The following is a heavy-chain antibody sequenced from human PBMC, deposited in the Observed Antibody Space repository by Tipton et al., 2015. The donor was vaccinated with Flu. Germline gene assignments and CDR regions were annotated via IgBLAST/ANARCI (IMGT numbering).Heavy chain of an antibody. CDR3: ARGKGTGYYYGIDV. V-gene: IGHV6-1*01. CDR2: TYYRSKWYN. Sequence: GLVKPSQTLSLTCAISGDSVFSNSVAWNWNRQSPSRGLEWLGRTYYRSKWYNDYAVSVKSRITINTDTSKNQFSLQLNFVTPEDTALYYCARGKGTGYYYGIDVCGQGTTVTVSS. D-gene: IGHD1-1*01. J-gene: IGHJ6*02. CDR1: GDSVFSNSVA.